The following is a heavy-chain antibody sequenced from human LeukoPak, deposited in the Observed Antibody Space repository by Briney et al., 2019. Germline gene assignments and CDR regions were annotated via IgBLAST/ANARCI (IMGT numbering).Heavy chain of an antibody. V-gene: IGHV3-23*01. D-gene: IGHD5-18*01. CDR2: ISGSGGST. Sequence: GGSLRLSCAASGFTFSSYAMSWVRQAPGKGLEWVSAISGSGGSTYYADSVKGRFTISGDNSKNTLYLQMNSLRAEDTAVYYCAQLIQLWLFDPWGQGTLVTVSS. CDR3: AQLIQLWLFDP. CDR1: GFTFSSYA. J-gene: IGHJ5*02.